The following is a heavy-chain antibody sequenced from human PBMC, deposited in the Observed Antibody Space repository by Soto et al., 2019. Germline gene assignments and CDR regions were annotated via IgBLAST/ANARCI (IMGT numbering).Heavy chain of an antibody. J-gene: IGHJ4*02. D-gene: IGHD3-10*01. CDR3: ATKVYSGPGSQYLDY. CDR1: GGSCSIYS. CDR2: FRTSGDAATT. V-gene: IGHV3-23*01. Sequence: GALRGSCAASGGSCSIYSMSWVRQAPGKGLEWVSAFRTSGDAATTYYSDSVKVRFSSYKSNSKTLLVLQNNSLRAEDTAIFYCATKVYSGPGSQYLDYWGQGTLVTVSS.